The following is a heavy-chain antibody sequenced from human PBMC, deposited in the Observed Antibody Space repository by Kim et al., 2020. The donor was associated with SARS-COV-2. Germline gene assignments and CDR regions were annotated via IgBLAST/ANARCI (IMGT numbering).Heavy chain of an antibody. Sequence: GSTYHTPSPQSRVPISIDTSKNPFSLKLSSVTAADTAMYYCARRVGGMDVWGQGTTVTVSS. CDR3: ARRVGGMDV. D-gene: IGHD1-26*01. J-gene: IGHJ6*02. V-gene: IGHV4-39*07. CDR2: GST.